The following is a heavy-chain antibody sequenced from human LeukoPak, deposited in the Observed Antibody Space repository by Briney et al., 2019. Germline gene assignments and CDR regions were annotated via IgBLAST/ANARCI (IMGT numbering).Heavy chain of an antibody. CDR3: ASSGGGIYALDY. V-gene: IGHV4-59*01. CDR1: GGSISSYY. D-gene: IGHD2/OR15-2a*01. CDR2: IYYSGST. J-gene: IGHJ4*02. Sequence: SETLSLTCTVSGGSISSYYWSWIRQPPGKGLDWIGYIYYSGSTNYNPSLKSRVTISVDTSKNQFSLKLSSVTAADTAVYYCASSGGGIYALDYWGQGTLVTVSS.